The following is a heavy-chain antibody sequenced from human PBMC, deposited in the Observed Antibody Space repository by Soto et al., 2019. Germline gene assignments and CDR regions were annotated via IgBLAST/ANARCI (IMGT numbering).Heavy chain of an antibody. Sequence: SQTLSLTCAISGDSVSSTSAAWSWIRQSPSRGLEWLGRTYYRSKWYSDYAVSVKSRITINPDTSKNQFSLQLNSVTPEDTAVYYCARGSYYSGWVWGQGTMVTVSS. CDR3: ARGSYYSGWV. V-gene: IGHV6-1*01. CDR1: GDSVSSTSAA. D-gene: IGHD6-19*01. CDR2: TYYRSKWYS. J-gene: IGHJ4*02.